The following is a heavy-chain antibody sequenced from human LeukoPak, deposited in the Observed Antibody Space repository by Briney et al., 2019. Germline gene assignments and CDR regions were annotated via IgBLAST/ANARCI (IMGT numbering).Heavy chain of an antibody. CDR1: GGSISSSSYY. J-gene: IGHJ6*02. Sequence: PSETLSLTCTVSGGSISSSSYYWGWIRQPPGKGLEWIGSIYYSGSTYYNPSLKSRATISVDTSKNQFSLKLSSVTAADTAVYYCARRGSTRYYYYGMDVWGQGTTVTVSS. D-gene: IGHD2-2*01. CDR3: ARRGSTRYYYYGMDV. CDR2: IYYSGST. V-gene: IGHV4-39*01.